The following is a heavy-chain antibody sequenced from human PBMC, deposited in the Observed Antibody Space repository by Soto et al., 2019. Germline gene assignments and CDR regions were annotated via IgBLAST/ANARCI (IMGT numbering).Heavy chain of an antibody. CDR3: ARERGYYGSGYPPDY. D-gene: IGHD3-10*01. CDR2: ISYDGSNK. Sequence: QVQLVESGGGVVQPGRSLRLSCAASGFTFSSYAMHWVRQAPGKGLEWVAVISYDGSNKYYADSVKGRFTISRDNSKNTLYLQMNSLRAEETAVYYCARERGYYGSGYPPDYWGQGTLVTVSS. V-gene: IGHV3-30-3*01. CDR1: GFTFSSYA. J-gene: IGHJ4*02.